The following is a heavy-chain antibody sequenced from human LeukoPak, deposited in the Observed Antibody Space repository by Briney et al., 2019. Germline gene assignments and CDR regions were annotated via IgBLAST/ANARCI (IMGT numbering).Heavy chain of an antibody. CDR2: IKQDGSEQ. J-gene: IGHJ4*02. CDR3: AKCTYYDFWSGYRFDY. CDR1: GFTFSNYW. Sequence: GGSLRLSCAASGFTFSNYWMTWVRQAPGKGLEWVANIKQDGSEQYHVDSAKGRFTISRDNSKNTLYLQMNSLRAEDTAVYYCAKCTYYDFWSGYRFDYWGQGTLVTVSS. V-gene: IGHV3-7*03. D-gene: IGHD3-3*01.